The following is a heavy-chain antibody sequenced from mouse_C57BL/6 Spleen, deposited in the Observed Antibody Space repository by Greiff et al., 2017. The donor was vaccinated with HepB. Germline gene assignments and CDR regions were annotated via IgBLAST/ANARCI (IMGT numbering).Heavy chain of an antibody. D-gene: IGHD1-1*01. CDR1: GYTFTSYW. CDR3: AIYYYEDYFDY. Sequence: VKLQQPGAELVKPGASVKLSCKASGYTFTSYWMHWVKQRPGQGLEWIGMIHPNSGSTNYNEKFKSKATLTVDKSSSTAYMQLSSLTSEDSAVYYCAIYYYEDYFDYWGQGTTLTVSS. V-gene: IGHV1-64*01. CDR2: IHPNSGST. J-gene: IGHJ2*01.